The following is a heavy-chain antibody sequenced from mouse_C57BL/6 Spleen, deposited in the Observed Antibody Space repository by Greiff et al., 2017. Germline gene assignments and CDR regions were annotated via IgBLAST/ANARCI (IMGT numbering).Heavy chain of an antibody. CDR2: INPSSGYT. CDR1: GYTFTSYT. V-gene: IGHV1-4*01. CDR3: ARGFYGNFFDY. J-gene: IGHJ2*01. D-gene: IGHD2-1*01. Sequence: VQLQESGAELARPGASVKMSCKASGYTFTSYTMHWVKQRPGQGLEWIGYINPSSGYTKYNQKFKDKATLTADKSSSTAYMQLSSLTSEDSAVYYCARGFYGNFFDYWGQGTTLTVSS.